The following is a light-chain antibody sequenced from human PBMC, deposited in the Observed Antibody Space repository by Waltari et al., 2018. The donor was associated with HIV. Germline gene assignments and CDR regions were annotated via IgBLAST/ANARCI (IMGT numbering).Light chain of an antibody. CDR3: MQALQTPDT. J-gene: IGKJ2*01. V-gene: IGKV2-28*01. CDR2: LGS. CDR1: QSLLHSNGYNY. Sequence: IVMTQSPLSLPVTPGEPASISCRSSQSLLHSNGYNYLDWYLQKPGQSPQLLIYLGSNRASGVTDRLSGSGSGTDFTLKISRVEDEDVGVYYRMQALQTPDTFGLGTKLQIK.